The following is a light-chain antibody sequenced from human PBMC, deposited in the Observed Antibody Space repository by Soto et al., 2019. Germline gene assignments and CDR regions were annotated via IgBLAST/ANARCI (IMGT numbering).Light chain of an antibody. CDR1: QSISSN. V-gene: IGKV3-15*01. CDR2: GAS. Sequence: EIVMTQSPATLSVSPGERATLSCRASQSISSNLAWYQQKPGQAPRLLIYGASTRATGIPARFSGSGPGTEFTLTITSLQSEDVAVYYCQQYHNWPPWTVGQGTKVEIK. J-gene: IGKJ1*01. CDR3: QQYHNWPPWT.